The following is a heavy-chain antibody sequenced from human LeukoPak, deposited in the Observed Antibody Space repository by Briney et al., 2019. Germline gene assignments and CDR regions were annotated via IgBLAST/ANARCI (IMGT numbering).Heavy chain of an antibody. CDR2: IGGSGGST. CDR1: GFTFSSYA. CDR3: AKNPKRYSYGYFWSDP. Sequence: GGSLRLSYAASGFTFSSYAMSWVRQAPGKGLEWVSAIGGSGGSTYYADSVKGRFTISRDNSKNTLYLQMNSLRAEDTAVYYCAKNPKRYSYGYFWSDPWGQGTLVTVSS. J-gene: IGHJ5*02. D-gene: IGHD5-18*01. V-gene: IGHV3-23*01.